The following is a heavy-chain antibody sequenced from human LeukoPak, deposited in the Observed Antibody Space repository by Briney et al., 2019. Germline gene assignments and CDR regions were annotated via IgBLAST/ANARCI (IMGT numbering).Heavy chain of an antibody. D-gene: IGHD6-13*01. CDR1: GYTFTSYW. CDR2: VSPDDSDT. CDR3: ARLGSSWQFDY. J-gene: IGHJ4*02. Sequence: GESLKISCQGSGYTFTSYWLGWVRHMHGKGLEWMGIVSPDDSDTRYSPSFQGQVSISADKSTSTAYLEWSSLKASDSAMYYCARLGSSWQFDYWGQGNLFTVSS. V-gene: IGHV5-51*01.